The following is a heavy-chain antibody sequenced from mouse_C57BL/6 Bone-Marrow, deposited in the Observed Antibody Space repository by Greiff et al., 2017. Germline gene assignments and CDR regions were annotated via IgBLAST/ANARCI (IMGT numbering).Heavy chain of an antibody. CDR2: IDPSDRYT. D-gene: IGHD2-4*01. Sequence: QVQLQQPGAELVKPGASVKLSCKASGYTFTSYWMQWVKQRPGQGLEWIGEIDPSDRYTNYNQKFKGKATLTVDTSSSTAYMQLSSLTSEDSAVYYCAREGIYYDSYDYWGQGTTLTVSA. CDR3: AREGIYYDSYDY. CDR1: GYTFTSYW. V-gene: IGHV1-50*01. J-gene: IGHJ2*01.